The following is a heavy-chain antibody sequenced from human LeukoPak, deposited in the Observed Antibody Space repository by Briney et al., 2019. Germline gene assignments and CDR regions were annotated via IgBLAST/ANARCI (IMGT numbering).Heavy chain of an antibody. D-gene: IGHD6-19*01. Sequence: LGGSLRLSCAASGFTFSNYAMSWVRQAPGKGLEWISAISGSGGNTYYADSVNGRFTISRDNSKKTQYLQMSSLRAEDTAVYYCAKALTSGYSSGWLDWFLDLWGRGTLVTVSS. V-gene: IGHV3-23*01. CDR2: ISGSGGNT. J-gene: IGHJ2*01. CDR1: GFTFSNYA. CDR3: AKALTSGYSSGWLDWFLDL.